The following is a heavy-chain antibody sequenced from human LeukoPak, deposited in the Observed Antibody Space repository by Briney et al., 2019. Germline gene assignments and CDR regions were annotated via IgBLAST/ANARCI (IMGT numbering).Heavy chain of an antibody. V-gene: IGHV4-59*08. CDR1: GGSISSYY. CDR2: IYYSGST. CDR3: ARLPYCGGDCYPFDY. Sequence: SETLSLTCTVSGGSISSYYWSWIRQPPGKGLEWIGYIYYSGSTNYNPSLKSRVIISVDTSKNQFSLKLSSVTAADTAVYYCARLPYCGGDCYPFDYWGQGTLVTVSS. D-gene: IGHD2-21*02. J-gene: IGHJ4*02.